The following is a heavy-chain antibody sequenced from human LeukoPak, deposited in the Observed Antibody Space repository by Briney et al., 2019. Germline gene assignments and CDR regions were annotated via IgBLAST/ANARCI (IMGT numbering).Heavy chain of an antibody. Sequence: GGSLRLSCAASGLTFRSYSMNWVRQAPGKGLEWVSSISSSSSYIYYADSVKGRFTISRDNAKNSLYLQMNSLRAEDTAVYYCTRGGGWEWLWPLDYWGQGTLVTVSS. CDR1: GLTFRSYS. V-gene: IGHV3-21*01. J-gene: IGHJ4*02. CDR2: ISSSSSYI. CDR3: TRGGGWEWLWPLDY. D-gene: IGHD3-3*01.